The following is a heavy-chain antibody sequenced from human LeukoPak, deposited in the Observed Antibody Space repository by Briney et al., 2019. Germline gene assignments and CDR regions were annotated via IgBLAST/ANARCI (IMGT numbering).Heavy chain of an antibody. J-gene: IGHJ4*02. CDR2: IYTSGST. CDR1: GGSISSGSYY. D-gene: IGHD6-13*01. CDR3: ARSSYSSSWYEESGY. Sequence: TLSLTCTVSGGSISSGSYYWSWIRQPAGKGLEWIGRIYTSGSTNYNPSLKSRVTISVDTSKNQFSLKLSSVTAADTAVYYCARSSYSSSWYEESGYCGQGTLVTVSS. V-gene: IGHV4-61*02.